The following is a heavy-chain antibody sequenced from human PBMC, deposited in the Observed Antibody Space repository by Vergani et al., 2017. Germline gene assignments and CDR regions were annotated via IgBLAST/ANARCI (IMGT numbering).Heavy chain of an antibody. J-gene: IGHJ4*02. CDR2: INHSGSN. V-gene: IGHV4-34*01. D-gene: IGHD6-19*01. CDR1: GGSFSGYY. CDR3: ARERKQWLGIYLDY. Sequence: QVQLQQWGAGLLKPSETLSLTCAVYGGSFSGYYWSWIRQPPGKGLEWIGEINHSGSNNYNPSHKSRVTISVDTSKNQFSLKLSTGTDADPAVYYCARERKQWLGIYLDYWGQGTLVTVSS.